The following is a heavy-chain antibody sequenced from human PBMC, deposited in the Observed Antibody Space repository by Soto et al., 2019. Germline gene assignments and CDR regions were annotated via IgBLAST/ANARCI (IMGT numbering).Heavy chain of an antibody. Sequence: SVKVSCKASGGTFSSYAISWVRQAPGQGLEWMGGIIPIFGTANYAQKFQGRVTITADESTSTAYMELSSLRSEDTAVYYCARGRKKSYDFWSGPPKSYYYYGMDVWGQGTTVTVSS. V-gene: IGHV1-69*13. D-gene: IGHD3-3*01. J-gene: IGHJ6*02. CDR1: GGTFSSYA. CDR2: IIPIFGTA. CDR3: ARGRKKSYDFWSGPPKSYYYYGMDV.